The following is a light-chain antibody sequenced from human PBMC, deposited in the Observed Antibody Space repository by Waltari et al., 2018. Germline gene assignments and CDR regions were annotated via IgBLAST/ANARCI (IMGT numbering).Light chain of an antibody. V-gene: IGKV3-11*01. CDR3: YQHSSGFT. J-gene: IGKJ3*01. Sequence: VILTKSPATLSLSPGERATLSCRASQSVSSYLAWYQQKPGQAPRLLIYGASSRATGIPDRFSGSGSGTDFTLTISSLEPEDVGVYHCYQHSSGFTFGPGTKLDIK. CDR1: QSVSSY. CDR2: GAS.